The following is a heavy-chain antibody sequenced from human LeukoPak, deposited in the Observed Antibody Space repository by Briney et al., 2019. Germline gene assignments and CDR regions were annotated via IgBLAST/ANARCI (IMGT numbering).Heavy chain of an antibody. V-gene: IGHV3-11*06. CDR3: ARGGVATAWGAFDV. CDR1: GFXFSEYY. J-gene: IGHJ3*01. CDR2: ISSSGSHI. Sequence: PGGSLRLSCAASGFXFSEYYINWIRQAPGKGREWLAYISSSGSHINHADSVKGRFTISRDNAKNSLSLQMNSLRAEDTAVYYCARGGVATAWGAFDVWGQGTMVTVSS. D-gene: IGHD4-23*01.